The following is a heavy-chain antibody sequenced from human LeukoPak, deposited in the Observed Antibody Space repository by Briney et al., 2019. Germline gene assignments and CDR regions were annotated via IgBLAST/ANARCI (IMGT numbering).Heavy chain of an antibody. D-gene: IGHD3-3*01. CDR1: GGSFSGYY. J-gene: IGHJ6*03. CDR3: ARVKIKGGITIFKEYHYMDV. Sequence: SETLSLTCAVYGGSFSGYYWSWIRQPPGKGLEWIGEINHSGSTNYNPSLKSRVTTSVDTSKNQFSLKLSSVTAADTAVYYCARVKIKGGITIFKEYHYMDVWGKGTTVTVSS. V-gene: IGHV4-34*01. CDR2: INHSGST.